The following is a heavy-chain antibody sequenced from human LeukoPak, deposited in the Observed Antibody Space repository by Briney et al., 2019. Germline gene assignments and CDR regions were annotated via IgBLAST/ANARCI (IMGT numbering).Heavy chain of an antibody. V-gene: IGHV3-48*03. D-gene: IGHD3-10*01. CDR3: ARDSVWFGELLN. CDR1: GFIFSGFD. Sequence: GGSLRLSCAASGFIFSGFDMNWVRQAPGKGLEWIAHIGTSVNAIYYADSVKGRFTISRDNARNSLYLQMDSLRVEDTAVYYCARDSVWFGELLNWGQGALVTVPS. J-gene: IGHJ4*02. CDR2: IGTSVNAI.